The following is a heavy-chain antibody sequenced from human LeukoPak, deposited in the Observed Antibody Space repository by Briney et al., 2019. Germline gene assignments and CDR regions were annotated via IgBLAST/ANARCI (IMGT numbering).Heavy chain of an antibody. D-gene: IGHD2-15*01. J-gene: IGHJ4*02. CDR2: ISDSGANT. Sequence: GGSLRLSCAASGFTFSTYAMSWVRQVPGKGLEWVSTISDSGANTYYADSVKGRFTISRDNSKNMVYLQMNSLRADDTAIYYCAKSVVVITFRFDDWGQGALVTVSS. V-gene: IGHV3-23*01. CDR1: GFTFSTYA. CDR3: AKSVVVITFRFDD.